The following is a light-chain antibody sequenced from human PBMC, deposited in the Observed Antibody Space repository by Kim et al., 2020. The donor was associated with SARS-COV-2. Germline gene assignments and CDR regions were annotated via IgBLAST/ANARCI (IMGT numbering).Light chain of an antibody. Sequence: GQRVTVSCTGSSSTIGAGYDVHWYQQLPGTAPKLLIYGNSNRPSGVPDRFSGSKSGTSASLASTGLQAEDEADYYCQSYDSSLSGVFGGGTQLTVL. CDR2: GNS. CDR1: SSTIGAGYD. CDR3: QSYDSSLSGV. J-gene: IGLJ3*02. V-gene: IGLV1-40*01.